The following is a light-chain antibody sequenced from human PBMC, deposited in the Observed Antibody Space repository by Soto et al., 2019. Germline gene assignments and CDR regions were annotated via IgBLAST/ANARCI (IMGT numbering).Light chain of an antibody. CDR3: QLYNSYST. Sequence: DIQMTQSPSTLSASVGDRVTITCRASQSISGWLAWYQQKPGKVPKLLIFDASTLDSGVPPRFSGSGSGTEFTLTISSLQSDDFATYYCQLYNSYSTLGSGTSVDIK. J-gene: IGKJ3*01. CDR1: QSISGW. CDR2: DAS. V-gene: IGKV1-5*01.